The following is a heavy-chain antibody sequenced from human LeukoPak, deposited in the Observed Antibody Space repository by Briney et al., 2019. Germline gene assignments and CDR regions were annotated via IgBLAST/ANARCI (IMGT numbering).Heavy chain of an antibody. CDR1: GGSISSYY. J-gene: IGHJ4*02. D-gene: IGHD6-19*01. Sequence: PSETLSLTCTVSGGSISSYYWSWIRQPAGKGLEWIGRMHTSGGTNYNPSLKSRVTMSVDTSKNQFSLKLSSVTAADTAVYYCARHEGLARPFDYWGQGTLVPVSS. V-gene: IGHV4-4*07. CDR2: MHTSGGT. CDR3: ARHEGLARPFDY.